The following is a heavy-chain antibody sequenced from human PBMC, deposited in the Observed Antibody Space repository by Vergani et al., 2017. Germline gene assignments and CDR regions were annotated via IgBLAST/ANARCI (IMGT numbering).Heavy chain of an antibody. Sequence: QVQMVESGGGVVQPGRSLRLSCAASGFTFSSYAMHWVRQAPGKGLEWVAVISYDGSNKYYADSVKGQFTISSDNSKNPLYRQLNSLRAEDTAVYYCAIGLQVGYYDSSGYLTWGQGTLVTVSS. CDR1: GFTFSSYA. CDR3: AIGLQVGYYDSSGYLT. J-gene: IGHJ4*02. CDR2: ISYDGSNK. D-gene: IGHD3-22*01. V-gene: IGHV3-30-3*01.